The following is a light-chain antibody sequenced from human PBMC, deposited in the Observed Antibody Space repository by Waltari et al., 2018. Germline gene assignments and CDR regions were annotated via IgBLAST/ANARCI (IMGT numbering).Light chain of an antibody. CDR1: QSISDW. V-gene: IGKV1-5*01. Sequence: DIQMTQSPSTLSASVGDRVTITCRASQSISDWLAWYQQKPGKAPKLLIYDASTLERGVPSRFSGSGSGTEFTLTISSLQPDDFATYYCQQYNDWSTFGQGTKLEI. J-gene: IGKJ2*01. CDR3: QQYNDWST. CDR2: DAS.